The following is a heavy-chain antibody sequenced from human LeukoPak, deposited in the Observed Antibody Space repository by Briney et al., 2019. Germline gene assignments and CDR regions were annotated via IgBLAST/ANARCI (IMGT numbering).Heavy chain of an antibody. Sequence: GASVKVSCKASGYTFTSYGVSWVRQAPGQGLEWMGWISAYNGNTNYAQKLQGRVTMTTDTSTSTAYMELRSLRSDDTAVHYCAREIEYYYDSSGYLGVHWFDPWGQGTLVTVSS. CDR2: ISAYNGNT. D-gene: IGHD3-22*01. CDR3: AREIEYYYDSSGYLGVHWFDP. V-gene: IGHV1-18*01. J-gene: IGHJ5*02. CDR1: GYTFTSYG.